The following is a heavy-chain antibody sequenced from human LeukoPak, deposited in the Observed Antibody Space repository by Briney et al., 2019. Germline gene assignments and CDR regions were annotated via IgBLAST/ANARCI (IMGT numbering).Heavy chain of an antibody. J-gene: IGHJ3*02. V-gene: IGHV4-61*02. Sequence: PSETLSLTCTVSGGSISSSSYYWGWIRQPAGKGLEWIGRIYASGSTYYNPSLKSRVTMSVDTSKNQFSLKLTSVTAADTAVYYCARDPAQPGDAFDIWGQGTMVTVSS. D-gene: IGHD1-14*01. CDR1: GGSISSSSYY. CDR3: ARDPAQPGDAFDI. CDR2: IYASGST.